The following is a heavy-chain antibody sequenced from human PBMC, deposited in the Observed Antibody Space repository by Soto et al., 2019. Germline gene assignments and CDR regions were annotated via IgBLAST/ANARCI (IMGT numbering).Heavy chain of an antibody. Sequence: VQLVQSGAVVKKPGASVKVTCKASGYSFTHYGISWVRQAPGQGLEWMGWLSLYNGNTNYAQDFQGRVTMTADASTTTAYMELRSLRPDDTAVYYCARIGCGVNLLDNWGQGTLVIVSS. CDR3: ARIGCGVNLLDN. D-gene: IGHD2-8*01. V-gene: IGHV1-18*04. CDR2: LSLYNGNT. J-gene: IGHJ4*02. CDR1: GYSFTHYG.